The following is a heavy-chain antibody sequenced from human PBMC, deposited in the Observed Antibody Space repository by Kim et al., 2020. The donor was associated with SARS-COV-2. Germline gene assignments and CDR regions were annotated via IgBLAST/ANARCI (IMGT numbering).Heavy chain of an antibody. CDR1: GGSFSGYY. CDR2: INHSGST. Sequence: SETLSLTCAVYGGSFSGYYWSWIRQPPGKGLEWIGEINHSGSTNYNPSLKSRVIISVDTSKNQFSLKLSSVTAADTAVYYCARGASIAAAGIFVTITYYFYSMDVWGQGTTVTVSS. V-gene: IGHV4-34*01. CDR3: ARGASIAAAGIFVTITYYFYSMDV. D-gene: IGHD6-13*01. J-gene: IGHJ6*02.